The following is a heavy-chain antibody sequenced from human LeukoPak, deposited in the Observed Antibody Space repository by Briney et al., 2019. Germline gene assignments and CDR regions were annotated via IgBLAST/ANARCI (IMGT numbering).Heavy chain of an antibody. CDR1: GFTFSSYS. CDR3: ARDESSGWSYYFDY. Sequence: GGSLRLSCAASGFTFSSYSMNWVRQAPGKGLEWVSSISSSSSYIYYADSVKGRFTISRDNAKNSLYLQMNSLRAEATAVYYCARDESSGWSYYFDYWGQGTLVTVSS. D-gene: IGHD6-19*01. J-gene: IGHJ4*02. CDR2: ISSSSSYI. V-gene: IGHV3-21*01.